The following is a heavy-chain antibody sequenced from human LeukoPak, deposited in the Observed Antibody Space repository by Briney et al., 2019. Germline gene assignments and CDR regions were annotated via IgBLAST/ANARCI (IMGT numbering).Heavy chain of an antibody. D-gene: IGHD1-26*01. Sequence: PSETLSLTCTVSGGSISSYYWSWIRQPPGKGLEWIGYIYYSGSTNYNPSLKSRVTISVDTSKNQFSLKLRSATAADTAVYYCARGPYSGSYEFDYWGQGTLVTVSS. CDR1: GGSISSYY. CDR2: IYYSGST. V-gene: IGHV4-59*01. J-gene: IGHJ4*02. CDR3: ARGPYSGSYEFDY.